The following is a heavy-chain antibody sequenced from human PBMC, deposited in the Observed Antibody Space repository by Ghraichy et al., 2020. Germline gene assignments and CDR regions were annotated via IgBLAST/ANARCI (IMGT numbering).Heavy chain of an antibody. Sequence: GESLNISCAASGFTFSSYSMNWVRQAPGKGLEWVSSISSSSSYIYYADSVKGRFTISRDNAKNSLYLQMNSLRAEDTAVYYCARDLQGIAVVAAPWGQGTLVTVSS. J-gene: IGHJ5*02. CDR3: ARDLQGIAVVAAP. CDR2: ISSSSSYI. CDR1: GFTFSSYS. V-gene: IGHV3-21*01. D-gene: IGHD2-15*01.